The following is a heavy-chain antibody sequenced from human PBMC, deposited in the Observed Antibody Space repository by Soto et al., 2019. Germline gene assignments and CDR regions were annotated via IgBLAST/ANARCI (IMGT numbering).Heavy chain of an antibody. J-gene: IGHJ4*02. Sequence: PSETLSLTCPVSGGSISSGGYYWSWIRQHPGKGLEWIGYIYYSGSTYYNPSLKSRVTISVGTSKNQFSLKLSSVTAADTAVYYCAREYCSSTSCSIDYWGQGTLVTVSS. CDR1: GGSISSGGYY. CDR3: AREYCSSTSCSIDY. D-gene: IGHD2-2*01. CDR2: IYYSGST. V-gene: IGHV4-31*03.